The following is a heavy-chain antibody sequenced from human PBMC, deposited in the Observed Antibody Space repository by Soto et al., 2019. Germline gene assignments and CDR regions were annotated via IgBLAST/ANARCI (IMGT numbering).Heavy chain of an antibody. CDR2: IIPIFGTA. V-gene: IGHV1-69*06. D-gene: IGHD1-26*01. CDR1: GVTFSSYA. CDR3: ARDHEVGGKGY. Sequence: SVKVSCKASGVTFSSYAISWVRQAPGQGLEWMGGIIPIFGTANYAQKFQGRVTITADKSTSTAYMELSSLRSEDTAVYYCARDHEVGGKGYWGQGTLVTVSS. J-gene: IGHJ4*02.